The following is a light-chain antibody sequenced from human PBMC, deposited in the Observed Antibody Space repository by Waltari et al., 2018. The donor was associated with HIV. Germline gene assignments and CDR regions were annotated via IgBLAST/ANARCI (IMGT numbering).Light chain of an antibody. CDR2: EGT. CDR1: SSDVGNYNF. J-gene: IGLJ3*02. CDR3: CSYAGSTTWV. V-gene: IGLV2-23*01. Sequence: QSALTQPRSLSGSPGQSVTISCTGTSSDVGNYNFVSWYQQHPGKAPNLMIYEGTKRPSGVSNRFSGSKSGNTASLTISGLQPEDEGNYYCCSYAGSTTWVFGGGTLLTVL.